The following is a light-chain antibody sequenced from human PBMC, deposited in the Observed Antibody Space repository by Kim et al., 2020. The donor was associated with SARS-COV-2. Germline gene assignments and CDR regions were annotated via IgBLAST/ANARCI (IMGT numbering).Light chain of an antibody. CDR1: QSVSSN. Sequence: VFPGARATLPCRASQSVSSNLAWYQQKPGQAPRLLIYGASTRATGIPARFSGSGSGTEFTLTISSLQSEDFAVYYCQQYNNWPLYSFGQGTKLEI. J-gene: IGKJ2*03. CDR2: GAS. CDR3: QQYNNWPLYS. V-gene: IGKV3-15*01.